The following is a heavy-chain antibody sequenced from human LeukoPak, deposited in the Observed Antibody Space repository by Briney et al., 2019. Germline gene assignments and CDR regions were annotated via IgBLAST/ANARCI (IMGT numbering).Heavy chain of an antibody. D-gene: IGHD2-21*02. Sequence: SETLSLTCTVSGGSISSYYWSWIRQPPGKGLEWIGYIYYSGSTNYNPSLKSRVTISVDTSKNQFSLKLSSVTAADTAVYYCARDPGARWGGDNYYYYGMDVWGQGTTVTVSS. J-gene: IGHJ6*02. CDR1: GGSISSYY. CDR3: ARDPGARWGGDNYYYYGMDV. V-gene: IGHV4-59*01. CDR2: IYYSGST.